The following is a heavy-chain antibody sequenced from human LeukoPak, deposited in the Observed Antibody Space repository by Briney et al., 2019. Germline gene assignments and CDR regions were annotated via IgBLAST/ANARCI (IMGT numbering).Heavy chain of an antibody. Sequence: GRSLRLSCAASGLTFNSYAMHWVRQAPGKGLEWVAVISYDGSNKYYADSVKGRFTISRDNSKNTLYLQMNSLRAEDTAVYYCARDFYSIAVAGYFDLWGRGTLVTVSS. J-gene: IGHJ2*01. V-gene: IGHV3-30-3*01. CDR1: GLTFNSYA. CDR3: ARDFYSIAVAGYFDL. CDR2: ISYDGSNK. D-gene: IGHD6-19*01.